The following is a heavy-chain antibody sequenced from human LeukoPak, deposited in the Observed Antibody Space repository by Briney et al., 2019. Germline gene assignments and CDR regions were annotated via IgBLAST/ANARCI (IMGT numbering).Heavy chain of an antibody. J-gene: IGHJ4*02. Sequence: GGSLRLSCAVSGFTFSTKSMNWVRQAPGKGLEWVSYITADSGTTYYANSVKGRFTISRDNAKNSLYLQMNSLRDEDTAVYYCASRDYFDYWGQGTLVTVSS. CDR3: ASRDYFDY. CDR2: ITADSGTT. CDR1: GFTFSTKS. V-gene: IGHV3-48*02.